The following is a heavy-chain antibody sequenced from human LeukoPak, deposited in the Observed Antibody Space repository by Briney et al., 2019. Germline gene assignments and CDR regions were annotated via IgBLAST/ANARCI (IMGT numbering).Heavy chain of an antibody. J-gene: IGHJ6*04. CDR3: VRIILNDTLVFGS. CDR2: VYFHGNP. D-gene: IGHD4-23*01. CDR1: GGSISSTAYY. Sequence: SETLSLTCTVSGGSISSTAYYWGWIRQPPGKALEWIGSVYFHGNPYYNPSLKSRLYISVGSSNDQFSLAMTSVTAADTAIYYCVRIILNDTLVFGSWGIGTPVTVSS. V-gene: IGHV4-39*01.